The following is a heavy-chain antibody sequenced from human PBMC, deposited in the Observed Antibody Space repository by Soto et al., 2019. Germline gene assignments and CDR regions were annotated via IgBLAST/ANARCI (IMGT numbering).Heavy chain of an antibody. CDR3: AKWRKYFDY. J-gene: IGHJ4*02. CDR1: GFTFSSYA. Sequence: QVQLVESGGGVVQPGRSLRLSCAASGFTFSSYAMHWVRQAPGKGLEWVAVISYDGSNKYYADSVKGRFTISRDNSNNTLYMQMNSLRAEDTAVYYCAKWRKYFDYWGQGTLVTVS. CDR2: ISYDGSNK. V-gene: IGHV3-30-3*02.